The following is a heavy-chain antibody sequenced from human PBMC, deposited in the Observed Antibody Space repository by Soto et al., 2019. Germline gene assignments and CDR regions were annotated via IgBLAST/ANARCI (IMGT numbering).Heavy chain of an antibody. CDR2: IYYSGST. D-gene: IGHD3-22*01. CDR3: AREADLDYYDSSGYRKPTQNWFDP. CDR1: GGSISSGDYY. Sequence: QVQLQESGPGLVKPSQTLSLTCTVSGGSISSGDYYWSWIRQPPGKGLEWIGYIYYSGSTYYHPSLKSRVTISVDTSKNQFSLKLSSVTAADTAVYYCAREADLDYYDSSGYRKPTQNWFDPWGQGTLVTVSS. J-gene: IGHJ5*02. V-gene: IGHV4-30-4*01.